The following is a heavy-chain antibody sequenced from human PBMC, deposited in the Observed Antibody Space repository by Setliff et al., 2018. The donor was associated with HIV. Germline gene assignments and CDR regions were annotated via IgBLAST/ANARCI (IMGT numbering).Heavy chain of an antibody. Sequence: ESGPTLVNPTETLTLTCTFSGFSLNTVGVAVGWIRQPPGKALEWLALLFWDDDKRFSPSLKTRLTVTRGSSKTQVVLTLTDVDPADTATYYCSHTYLTGSIVGAFNFWGQGTMVTVSS. J-gene: IGHJ3*01. CDR3: SHTYLTGSIVGAFNF. CDR2: LFWDDDK. D-gene: IGHD2-8*02. V-gene: IGHV2-5*02. CDR1: GFSLNTVGVA.